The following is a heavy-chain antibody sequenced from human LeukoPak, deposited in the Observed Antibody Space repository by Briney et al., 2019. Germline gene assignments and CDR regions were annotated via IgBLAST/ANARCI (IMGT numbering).Heavy chain of an antibody. CDR2: IWHHGNKA. V-gene: IGHV3-33*01. CDR3: ARVDGYDFWSGYFDY. D-gene: IGHD3-3*01. CDR1: GFIFSSNG. Sequence: PGRSLRLSCVASGFIFSSNGMHWVRQAPGKGLEWVAIIWHHGNKAYYRDSVKGRFTISRDNSKNTLYLQMNSLGVEDTAVYYCARVDGYDFWSGYFDYWGQGTLVTVSS. J-gene: IGHJ4*02.